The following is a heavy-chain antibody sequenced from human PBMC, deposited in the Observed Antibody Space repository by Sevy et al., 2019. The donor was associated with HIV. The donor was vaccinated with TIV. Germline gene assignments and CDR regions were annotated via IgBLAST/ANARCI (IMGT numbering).Heavy chain of an antibody. Sequence: GGSLRLSCAVSGLHFSGYAMHWVRQAPGKGLEWVAVIWNDGRNRYYADSVKGRFTISRDNSRKILYLQMNSLGSEDTGVYYCASDMYVGVTSFDYWGQGTLVTVSS. CDR3: ASDMYVGVTSFDY. D-gene: IGHD3-10*02. CDR2: IWNDGRNR. CDR1: GLHFSGYA. V-gene: IGHV3-33*08. J-gene: IGHJ4*02.